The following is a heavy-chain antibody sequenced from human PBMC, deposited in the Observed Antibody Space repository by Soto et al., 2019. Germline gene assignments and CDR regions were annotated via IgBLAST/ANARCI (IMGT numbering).Heavy chain of an antibody. J-gene: IGHJ5*02. CDR3: AKDLTTIFGVADNWFDP. CDR1: GFTFSSYA. Sequence: GGSLRLSCAASGFTFSSYAMSWFRQAPGKGLEWVSAISGSGGSTYYADSVKGRFTISRDNSKNTLYLQMNSLRAEDTAVYYCAKDLTTIFGVADNWFDPWGQGTLVTVSS. CDR2: ISGSGGST. D-gene: IGHD3-3*01. V-gene: IGHV3-23*01.